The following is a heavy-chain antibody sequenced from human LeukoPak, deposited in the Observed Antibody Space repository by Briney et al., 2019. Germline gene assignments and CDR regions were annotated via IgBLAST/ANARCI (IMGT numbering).Heavy chain of an antibody. D-gene: IGHD2-2*01. V-gene: IGHV3-30*03. CDR3: ARETAAIDYYYMDV. CDR1: GFTFSSYG. CDR2: ISYDGSNK. J-gene: IGHJ6*03. Sequence: GGSLRLSCAASGFTFSSYGMHWVRQAPGKGLEWVAVISYDGSNKYYADSVKGRFTISRDNSKNTLYLQMNSLRAEDTAVYYCARETAAIDYYYMDVWGKGTTVTVSS.